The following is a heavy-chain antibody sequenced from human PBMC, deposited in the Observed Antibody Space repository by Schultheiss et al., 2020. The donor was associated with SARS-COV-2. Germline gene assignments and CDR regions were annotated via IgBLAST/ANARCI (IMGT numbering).Heavy chain of an antibody. J-gene: IGHJ1*01. V-gene: IGHV3-30*01. D-gene: IGHD6-13*01. CDR3: ARDSDSSSYLLGY. CDR2: ISYDGSNK. Sequence: GESLKISCAASGFTFSNAWMSWVRQAPGKGLEWVAVISYDGSNKYYADSVKGRFTISRDNSKNTLYLQMNSLRAEDTAVYYCARDSDSSSYLLGYWGQGTLVTVSS. CDR1: GFTFSNAW.